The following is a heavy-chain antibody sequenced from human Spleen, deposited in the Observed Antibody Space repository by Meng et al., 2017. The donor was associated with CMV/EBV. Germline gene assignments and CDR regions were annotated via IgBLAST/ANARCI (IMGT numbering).Heavy chain of an antibody. D-gene: IGHD3/OR15-3a*01. CDR3: TKESVIFGREDGMDV. Sequence: SGFTLAAYNMHWDRQAPGMRLEWVSLISWDGSSRYYAHSVKHRFTISRDKRKNSLYLQMHSLRTEDTDLYYCTKESVIFGREDGMDVWGQGTTVTVSS. CDR2: ISWDGSSR. CDR1: GFTLAAYN. J-gene: IGHJ6*02. V-gene: IGHV3-43*01.